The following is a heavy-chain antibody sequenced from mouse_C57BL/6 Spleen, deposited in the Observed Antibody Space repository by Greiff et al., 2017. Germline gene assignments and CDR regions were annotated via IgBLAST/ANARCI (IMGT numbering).Heavy chain of an antibody. D-gene: IGHD1-1*01. Sequence: QVQLQQSGAELVRPGASVTLSCKASGYTFTDYEMHWVKQTPVHGLEWIGAIDPATGGTAYNQKFKGKAILTADKSSSTAYMELRSLTSEDSAVYYCTRWEIYYYGSSPYYFDYWGQGTTLTVSS. CDR1: GYTFTDYE. CDR3: TRWEIYYYGSSPYYFDY. CDR2: IDPATGGT. V-gene: IGHV1-15*01. J-gene: IGHJ2*01.